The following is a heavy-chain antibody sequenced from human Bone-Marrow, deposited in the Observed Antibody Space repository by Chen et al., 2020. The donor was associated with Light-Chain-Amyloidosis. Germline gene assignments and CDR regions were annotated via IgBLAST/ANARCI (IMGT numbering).Heavy chain of an antibody. CDR3: VGGGD. V-gene: IGHV3-53*04. CDR2: IYSGGRK. CDR1: GFIVSNNY. J-gene: IGHJ4*02. D-gene: IGHD3-16*01. Sequence: EVQLVESGGGLVQPGGSLRLSCAASGFIVSNNYMNWVRRAPGKGLEWVSVIYSGGRKNYENPVKGRSTTSRQNPKNTLYLKRNALRAEDTAVYYGVGGGDWGQGTLVTVSS.